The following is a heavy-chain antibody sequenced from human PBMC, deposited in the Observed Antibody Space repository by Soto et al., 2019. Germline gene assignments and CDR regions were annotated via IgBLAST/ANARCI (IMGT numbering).Heavy chain of an antibody. J-gene: IGHJ6*02. CDR1: GFTFSSYW. Sequence: GGSLRLSCAASGFTFSSYWMHWVRQAPGKGLVWVSRINSDGSSTSYADSVKGRFTISRDNAKNTLYLQMNSLRAEDTAAYYCARGPRGFYYGMDVWGQGTTVTVSS. V-gene: IGHV3-74*01. CDR2: INSDGSST. CDR3: ARGPRGFYYGMDV.